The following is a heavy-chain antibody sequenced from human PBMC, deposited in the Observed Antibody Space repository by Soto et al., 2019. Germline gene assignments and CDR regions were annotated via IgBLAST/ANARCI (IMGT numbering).Heavy chain of an antibody. V-gene: IGHV4-59*08. D-gene: IGHD2-15*01. Sequence: QVQLQESGPGLVKPSETLSLTSTVSGGSISSYYWSWIRQPPGKGLEWIGYIYYSGSTNYNPSLKSRVTISVDTSKNQFSLKLSSVTAADTAVYYCASVAYCSGGSCSNNWFDPWGQGTLVTVSS. CDR2: IYYSGST. CDR3: ASVAYCSGGSCSNNWFDP. CDR1: GGSISSYY. J-gene: IGHJ5*02.